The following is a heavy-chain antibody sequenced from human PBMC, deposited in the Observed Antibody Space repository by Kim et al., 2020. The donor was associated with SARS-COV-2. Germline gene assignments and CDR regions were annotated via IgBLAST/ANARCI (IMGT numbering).Heavy chain of an antibody. Sequence: GGSLRLFCAASGFTFSSYGMHWVRQAPGKGLEWVAVISYDGSNKYYADSVKGRFTISRDNSKNTLYLQMNSLRAEDTAVYYCAKGGTPIASYFDYWGQGTLVTVSS. CDR3: AKGGTPIASYFDY. CDR2: ISYDGSNK. V-gene: IGHV3-30*18. CDR1: GFTFSSYG. J-gene: IGHJ4*02. D-gene: IGHD6-13*01.